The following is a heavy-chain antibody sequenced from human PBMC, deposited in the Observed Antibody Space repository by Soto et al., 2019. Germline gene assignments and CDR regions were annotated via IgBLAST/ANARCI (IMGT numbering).Heavy chain of an antibody. Sequence: GESLKISCKGSGYRFTSYWIGWVRQMPGKGLEWMGIIYPGDSETRYSPSFQGQVTMSVDKSISTAYLQWRSLKASDTGMYYCARVDTAMIHQDWGQGTLVTVSS. CDR1: GYRFTSYW. D-gene: IGHD5-18*01. J-gene: IGHJ4*02. CDR3: ARVDTAMIHQD. CDR2: IYPGDSET. V-gene: IGHV5-51*01.